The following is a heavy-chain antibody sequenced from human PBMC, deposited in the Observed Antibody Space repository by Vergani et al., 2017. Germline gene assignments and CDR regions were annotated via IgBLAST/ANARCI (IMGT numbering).Heavy chain of an antibody. V-gene: IGHV3-11*04. D-gene: IGHD3-9*01. CDR1: GFTFSDHY. CDR3: ARETDTGSSVSYNYYAMDV. CDR2: MSSGDSI. Sequence: QVQLVESGGGLVKPGGSLILSCAASGFTFSDHYMSWVRQAPGKGLEWISYMSSGDSIYYADSVKGRFTVSRDNTKNTLYLQMNSLRAEDTAVDYCARETDTGSSVSYNYYAMDVWGQGTTVSVSS. J-gene: IGHJ6*02.